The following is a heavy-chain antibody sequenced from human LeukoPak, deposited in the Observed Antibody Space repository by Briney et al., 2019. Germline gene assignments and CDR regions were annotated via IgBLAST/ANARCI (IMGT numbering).Heavy chain of an antibody. CDR1: GFTFSNYS. V-gene: IGHV3-48*01. Sequence: GGSLRLSCAASGFTFSNYSMNWVRQAPGKGLEWLSYISSSSGTLYYADSVKGRFTISRDNSKNTLYLQMNSLRAEDTAVYYCAKDGRQADYYDSRDNWFDPWGQGTLVTVSS. J-gene: IGHJ5*02. CDR3: AKDGRQADYYDSRDNWFDP. D-gene: IGHD3-22*01. CDR2: ISSSSGTL.